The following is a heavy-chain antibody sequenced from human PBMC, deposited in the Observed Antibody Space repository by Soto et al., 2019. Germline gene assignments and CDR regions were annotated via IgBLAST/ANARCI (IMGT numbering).Heavy chain of an antibody. J-gene: IGHJ3*02. CDR3: ATERMEWLLSYDAFDI. CDR2: ISAYNGNT. D-gene: IGHD3-3*01. CDR1: GYTFTSYG. Sequence: GASVKVSCKASGYTFTSYGISWVRQAPGQGLEWMGWISAYNGNTNYAQKLQGRVTITADESTSTAYMELSSLRSEDTAVYYCATERMEWLLSYDAFDIWGQGTMVTVSS. V-gene: IGHV1-18*01.